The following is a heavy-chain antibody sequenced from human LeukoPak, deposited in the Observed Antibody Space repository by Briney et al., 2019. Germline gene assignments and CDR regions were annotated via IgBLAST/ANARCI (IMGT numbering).Heavy chain of an antibody. Sequence: GGTLRPSCAASGFTFSSYGMSWVRQAPGKGLEWVSAISGSGGSTYYADSVKGRFTISRDNSKNTLYLQMNSLRAEDTAVYYCAKGPFLFCSSTSCPNQKLEGAFDYWGQGTLVTVSS. J-gene: IGHJ4*02. CDR2: ISGSGGST. D-gene: IGHD2-2*01. CDR1: GFTFSSYG. V-gene: IGHV3-23*01. CDR3: AKGPFLFCSSTSCPNQKLEGAFDY.